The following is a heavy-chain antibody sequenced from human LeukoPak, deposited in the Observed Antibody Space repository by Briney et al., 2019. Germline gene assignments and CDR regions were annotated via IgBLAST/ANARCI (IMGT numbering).Heavy chain of an antibody. CDR2: IYSSRST. V-gene: IGHV4-59*02. J-gene: IGHJ3*01. Sequence: SETLSLTCTVSGDSATSFYWSWIRQPPGKGLEWIGYIYSSRSTDFNPSLKSRVSMSVDTSKNQVNLNLSSVTTADTPVYYCAREIVMIRGVITDAFDVWGHGTRVTVSS. D-gene: IGHD3-10*01. CDR3: AREIVMIRGVITDAFDV. CDR1: GDSATSFY.